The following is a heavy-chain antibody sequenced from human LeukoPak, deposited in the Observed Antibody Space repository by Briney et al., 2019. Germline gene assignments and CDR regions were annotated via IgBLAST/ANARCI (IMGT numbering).Heavy chain of an antibody. J-gene: IGHJ4*02. Sequence: SVKVSCKASGGTFSSYAISWVRQAPGQGLEWMGGIIPIFGTANYAQKFQGRVTITADESTSTAYMELSSLRPEDTAVYYCARGGDVDTAMVLTPPAFWGQGTLVTVSS. CDR2: IIPIFGTA. CDR3: ARGGDVDTAMVLTPPAF. CDR1: GGTFSSYA. D-gene: IGHD5-18*01. V-gene: IGHV1-69*01.